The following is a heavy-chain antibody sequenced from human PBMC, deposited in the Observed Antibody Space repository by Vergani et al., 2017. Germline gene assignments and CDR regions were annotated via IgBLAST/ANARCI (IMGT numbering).Heavy chain of an antibody. J-gene: IGHJ4*02. CDR3: ARNDERYSYGLIDY. V-gene: IGHV5-51*01. CDR1: GYRFTYSW. Sequence: EVQLVQSGAEVKKPGESLKISCKGSGYRFTYSWIGWVRQMPGKGLEWMGIIYPGDSDTRYSPSFQGQVTISADKSISTAYLLWSSLKASDTAMYYCARNDERYSYGLIDYWGQGTLVTVSS. CDR2: IYPGDSDT. D-gene: IGHD5-18*01.